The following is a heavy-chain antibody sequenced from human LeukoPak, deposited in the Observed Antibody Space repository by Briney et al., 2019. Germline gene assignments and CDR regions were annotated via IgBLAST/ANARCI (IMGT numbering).Heavy chain of an antibody. CDR1: VFTLDDYA. CDR3: AKGGGFDWLNYYYMDV. CDR2: IYSGGGT. Sequence: GGSLRLSCAASVFTLDDYAMHWVRQAPGKGLEGVSVIYSGGGTYYADSVKGRFTISRDNSENTLFLQMNSLRAEDTAVYYCAKGGGFDWLNYYYMDVWGKGTTVIISS. J-gene: IGHJ6*03. D-gene: IGHD3-9*01. V-gene: IGHV3-53*01.